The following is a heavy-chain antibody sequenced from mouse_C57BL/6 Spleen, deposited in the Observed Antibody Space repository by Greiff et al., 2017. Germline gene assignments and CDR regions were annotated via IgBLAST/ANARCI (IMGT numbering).Heavy chain of an antibody. CDR2: INPNYGTT. D-gene: IGHD3-2*02. CDR1: GYSFTDYN. CDR3: ARWKDSSGYGYFDY. V-gene: IGHV1-39*01. Sequence: VQLQQPGPELVKPGASVKISCKASGYSFTDYNMNWVKQSNGKSLEWIGVINPNYGTTSYNQKFKGKATLTVDQSSSTAYMQLNSLTSEDSAVYYCARWKDSSGYGYFDYWGQGTTLTVSS. J-gene: IGHJ2*01.